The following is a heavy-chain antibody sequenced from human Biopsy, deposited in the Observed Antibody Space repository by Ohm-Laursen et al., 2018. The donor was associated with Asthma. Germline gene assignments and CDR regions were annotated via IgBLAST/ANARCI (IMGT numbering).Heavy chain of an antibody. CDR1: GASINSGGYS. Sequence: TLSLTCAVSGASINSGGYSWNWIRQPPRKGLELIAYLFHSGATYYNPSLKSRVTISVDRSQRQFSLKVNSVTAADTAVYYCARMNTLIQAANYFSYAMDVWGQGTTVTVSS. D-gene: IGHD3-9*01. V-gene: IGHV4-30-2*01. CDR2: LFHSGAT. CDR3: ARMNTLIQAANYFSYAMDV. J-gene: IGHJ6*02.